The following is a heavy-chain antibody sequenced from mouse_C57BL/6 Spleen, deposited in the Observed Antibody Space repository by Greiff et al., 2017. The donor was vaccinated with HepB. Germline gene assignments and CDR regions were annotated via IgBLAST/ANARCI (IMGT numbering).Heavy chain of an antibody. CDR1: GYTFTSYW. J-gene: IGHJ3*01. CDR2: IDPSDSYT. D-gene: IGHD1-1*01. CDR3: VRDYYGSRFAY. V-gene: IGHV1-69*01. Sequence: QVQLQQPGAELVMPGASVKLSCKASGYTFTSYWMHWVKQRPGQGLEWIGEIDPSDSYTNYNQKFKGKSTLTVDKSSSTAYMQLSSLTSEDSAVYYCVRDYYGSRFAYWGQGTLVTVSA.